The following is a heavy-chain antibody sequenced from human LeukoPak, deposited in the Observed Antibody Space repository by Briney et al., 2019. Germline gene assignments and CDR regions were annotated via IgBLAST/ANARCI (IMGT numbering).Heavy chain of an antibody. CDR1: GFTVSSNY. CDR2: IDSGGST. J-gene: IGHJ4*02. Sequence: GGSLRLSCAASGFTVSSNYMSWVRQAPGKGLEWVSVIDSGGSTYYADSVKGRFTISSDTSKNTLYLQMNSLRAEDTAVYYCAKDRKDFWSGYSHFDYWGQGTLVTVSS. D-gene: IGHD3-3*01. V-gene: IGHV3-66*01. CDR3: AKDRKDFWSGYSHFDY.